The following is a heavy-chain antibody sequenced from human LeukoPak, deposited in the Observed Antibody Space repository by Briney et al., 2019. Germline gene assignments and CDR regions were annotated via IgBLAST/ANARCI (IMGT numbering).Heavy chain of an antibody. CDR3: TRHGTRDYYYYMDV. J-gene: IGHJ6*03. CDR1: GGSFSGYY. Sequence: SETLSLTCAVYGGSFSGYYWTWIRQPPGKGLEWIGEIHHSGSTNYNPSLKSRVTISVDTSKNQFSLNLSSVTAADTAVYYCTRHGTRDYYYYMDVWGRGTTVTVSS. D-gene: IGHD3-10*01. CDR2: IHHSGST. V-gene: IGHV4-34*01.